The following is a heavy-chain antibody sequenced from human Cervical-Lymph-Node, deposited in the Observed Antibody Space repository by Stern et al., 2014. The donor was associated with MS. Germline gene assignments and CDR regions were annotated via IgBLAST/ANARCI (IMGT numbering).Heavy chain of an antibody. D-gene: IGHD2-8*02. CDR1: GDSISSYTHY. V-gene: IGHV4-39*01. CDR2: VYYSGAT. J-gene: IGHJ4*02. CDR3: AKHACTGAACPFDL. Sequence: QLQLQESGPGLVKPSETLSLTCAVSGDSISSYTHYWAWIRQPPGKGLEWIGSVYYSGATYYNPSLKSPVTIPGDTPKNPFSLGLNSVTAADTAVYYCAKHACTGAACPFDLWGQGTLVTVSS.